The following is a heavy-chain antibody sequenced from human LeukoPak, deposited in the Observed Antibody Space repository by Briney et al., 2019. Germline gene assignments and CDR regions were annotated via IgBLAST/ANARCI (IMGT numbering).Heavy chain of an antibody. CDR2: ISYDGSNK. Sequence: GGSLRLSCAASGFTVSSNYMSWVRQAPGKGLEWVAVISYDGSNKYYADSVKGRFTISRDNSKNTLYLQMNSLRAEDTAVYYCARDPSGSSMGYFDYWGQGTLVTVSS. D-gene: IGHD1-26*01. J-gene: IGHJ4*02. V-gene: IGHV3-30-3*01. CDR3: ARDPSGSSMGYFDY. CDR1: GFTVSSNY.